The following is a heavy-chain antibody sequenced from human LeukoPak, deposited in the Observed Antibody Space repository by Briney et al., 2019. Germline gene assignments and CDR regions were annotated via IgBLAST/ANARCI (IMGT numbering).Heavy chain of an antibody. J-gene: IGHJ4*02. CDR1: GFTFSSYS. CDR3: ARDVGYCSSTSCYGSAY. Sequence: GGSLRLSCAASGFTFSSYSMNWVRQAPAKGLDGVSSISSSSSYIYYADSVKGRFTISRDNAKNSLYLQMNSLRAEDTAVYYCARDVGYCSSTSCYGSAYWGQGTLVTVSS. D-gene: IGHD2-2*01. CDR2: ISSSSSYI. V-gene: IGHV3-21*01.